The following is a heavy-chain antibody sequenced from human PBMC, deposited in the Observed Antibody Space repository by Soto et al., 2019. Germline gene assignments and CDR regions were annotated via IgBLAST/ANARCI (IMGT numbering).Heavy chain of an antibody. D-gene: IGHD2-15*01. Sequence: GGSLRLSCAASGFTFSTYAMHWVRQAPGKGLEWVAVISDDGNNKNYADSVKGRFTISRDNSKNTLYLQMNSLRAEDTAVYYCTRPGVVVAAMPDPGFEYWGQGTLVTVSS. CDR2: ISDDGNNK. CDR3: TRPGVVVAAMPDPGFEY. V-gene: IGHV3-30-3*01. J-gene: IGHJ4*02. CDR1: GFTFSTYA.